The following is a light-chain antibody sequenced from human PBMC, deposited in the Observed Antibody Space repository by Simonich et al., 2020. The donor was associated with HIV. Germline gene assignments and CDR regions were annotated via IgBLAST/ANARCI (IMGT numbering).Light chain of an antibody. CDR2: GAS. Sequence: EIVMTQSPAPLSVSPGERATLSCRASQSVSSNLAWYQQKPGQAPRLLIYGASSRATGIPDRFSGSGSGTEFTLTISILQSEDFAVYYCQQYNNWPRTFGQGTKVEIK. CDR3: QQYNNWPRT. CDR1: QSVSSN. J-gene: IGKJ1*01. V-gene: IGKV3D-15*03.